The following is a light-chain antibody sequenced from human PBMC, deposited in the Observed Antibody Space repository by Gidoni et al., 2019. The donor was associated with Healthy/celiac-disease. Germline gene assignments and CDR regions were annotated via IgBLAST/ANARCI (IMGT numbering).Light chain of an antibody. J-gene: IGKJ2*01. CDR3: QQNYSTPYT. V-gene: IGKV1-39*01. CDR1: QSISSY. Sequence: TQMTQSPSSLSASVGERVTITCRASQSISSYLKWYQQKPGKAPKLLIYAASSLQSGVPSRFSGSGSGTDFTRTISSLQSEDFATYYCQQNYSTPYTFXQXTKLEIK. CDR2: AAS.